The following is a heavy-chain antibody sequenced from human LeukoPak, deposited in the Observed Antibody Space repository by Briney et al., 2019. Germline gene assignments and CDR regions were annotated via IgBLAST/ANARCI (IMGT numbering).Heavy chain of an antibody. D-gene: IGHD5-24*01. CDR3: ARVRDGYNDAYDI. CDR1: GYIFTSYY. V-gene: IGHV1-46*01. J-gene: IGHJ3*02. CDR2: INPSGGST. Sequence: EASVKVSCKASGYIFTSYYIHWVRQAPGQGLEWMGIINPSGGSTGYAQKFQGRVIMTTDTSTSTVYMELSSLKSEDTAVYYCARVRDGYNDAYDIWGQGTMVIVSS.